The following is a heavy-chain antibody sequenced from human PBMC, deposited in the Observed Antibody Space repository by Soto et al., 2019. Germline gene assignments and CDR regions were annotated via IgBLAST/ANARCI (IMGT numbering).Heavy chain of an antibody. CDR3: ARDRGGGIEPVDY. CDR1: GASISTYY. V-gene: IGHV4-59*01. Sequence: QVQLQESGPGLVKPSETLSLTCTVSGASISTYYWSWIRQPPGKGLEWIGSIYYSGSTNYNPSRKSRVTISIDTSTNQFSLKLSSVTAADTAVYYCARDRGGGIEPVDYWGQGALVTVSS. CDR2: IYYSGST. D-gene: IGHD6-13*01. J-gene: IGHJ4*02.